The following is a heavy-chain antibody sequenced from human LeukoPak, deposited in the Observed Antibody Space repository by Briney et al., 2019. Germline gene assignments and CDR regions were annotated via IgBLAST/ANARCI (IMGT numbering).Heavy chain of an antibody. Sequence: GGSLRLSCAASGFTFSIYNMNWVRQAPGKGLEWVSSISSSNNYIYYADSVKGRFTISRDNAKNSLYLQMNSLRAEDTAVYYCARRSPNYYFDYWGQGTPVTVSS. V-gene: IGHV3-21*01. CDR1: GFTFSIYN. CDR3: ARRSPNYYFDY. CDR2: ISSSNNYI. J-gene: IGHJ4*02.